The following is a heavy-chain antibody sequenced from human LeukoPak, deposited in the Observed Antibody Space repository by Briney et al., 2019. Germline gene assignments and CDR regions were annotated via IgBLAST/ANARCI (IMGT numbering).Heavy chain of an antibody. J-gene: IGHJ4*02. CDR1: GNYL. CDR3: ARDPVEWELLLDY. V-gene: IGHV3-74*01. CDR2: INSDGSWT. D-gene: IGHD1-26*01. Sequence: PGGSLRLSCAASGNYLMHWVRQAPGKGLVWVSHINSDGSWTSYADSVKGRFTISRDNARNSVFLQMSGLRVEDTAVYYCARDPVEWELLLDYWGQGTLVTVSS.